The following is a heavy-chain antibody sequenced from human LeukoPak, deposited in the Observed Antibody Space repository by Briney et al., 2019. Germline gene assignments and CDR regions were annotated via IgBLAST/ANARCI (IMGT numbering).Heavy chain of an antibody. CDR1: GYTFTSYG. V-gene: IGHV1-18*01. J-gene: IGHJ5*02. Sequence: ASVKVSCKASGYTFTSYGISWVRQAPGQGLEWMGWISAYNGNTNYAQKLQGRVTMTTDTSTSTAYMELRSLRSDDTAVYYCARVGPWGYRSGGSCYGNWFDPWGQGTLVTVSS. CDR2: ISAYNGNT. D-gene: IGHD2-15*01. CDR3: ARVGPWGYRSGGSCYGNWFDP.